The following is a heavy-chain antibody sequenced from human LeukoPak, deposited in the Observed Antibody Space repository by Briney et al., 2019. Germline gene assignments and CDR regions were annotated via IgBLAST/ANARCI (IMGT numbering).Heavy chain of an antibody. J-gene: IGHJ3*02. CDR1: GFTLSSYW. Sequence: GGSLRLSCAASGFTLSSYWMSWVRRPPGKGQGWVPNIKGDGSEKYYVDSVKGRFTISRDNAKNSLYLHMNSLTAEDTAMYYCARDWVAGVPFDAFDIWGQGTTVSVSS. V-gene: IGHV3-7*03. CDR2: IKGDGSEK. D-gene: IGHD3-10*01. CDR3: ARDWVAGVPFDAFDI.